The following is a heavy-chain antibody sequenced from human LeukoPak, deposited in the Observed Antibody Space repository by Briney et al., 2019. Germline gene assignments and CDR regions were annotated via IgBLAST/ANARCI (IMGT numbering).Heavy chain of an antibody. Sequence: GGSLRLSCAASGFTFSSYSMNWVRQAPGEGLEWVSSISSSSSYIYYADSVKGRFTISRDNAKNSLYLQMNSLRAEDTAVYYCAGEGNSVTSTPYWGQGTLVTVSS. D-gene: IGHD4-17*01. J-gene: IGHJ4*02. CDR2: ISSSSSYI. CDR1: GFTFSSYS. CDR3: AGEGNSVTSTPY. V-gene: IGHV3-21*01.